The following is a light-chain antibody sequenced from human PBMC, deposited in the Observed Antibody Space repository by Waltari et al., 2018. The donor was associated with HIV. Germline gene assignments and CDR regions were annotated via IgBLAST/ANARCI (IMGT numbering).Light chain of an antibody. J-gene: IGLJ2*01. V-gene: IGLV2-14*03. CDR3: ASRTFITTVI. CDR1: SIDVGAYKY. CDR2: EVT. Sequence: QSALTQPASVSGSPGQSITISCPGSSIDVGAYKYVSWYQQPPGKVPKLILYEVTNRPSGVSDRFSGSKSGNTASLTISGLQDEDEADYYCASRTFITTVIFGGGTKVTVL.